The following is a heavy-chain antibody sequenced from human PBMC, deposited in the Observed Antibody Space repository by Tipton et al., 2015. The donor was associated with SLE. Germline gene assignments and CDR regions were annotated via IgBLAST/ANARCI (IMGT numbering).Heavy chain of an antibody. D-gene: IGHD1-26*01. CDR1: GGSISSHY. CDR2: IYYSGST. Sequence: TLSLTCTVSGGSISSHYWSWIRQPPGKGLEWIGYIYYSGSTNYNPSLKSRVTISVDTSKNQFSLKLSSVTAADTAVYYCARDGRGYYYMDVWGKGTTVTVSS. V-gene: IGHV4-59*11. CDR3: ARDGRGYYYMDV. J-gene: IGHJ6*03.